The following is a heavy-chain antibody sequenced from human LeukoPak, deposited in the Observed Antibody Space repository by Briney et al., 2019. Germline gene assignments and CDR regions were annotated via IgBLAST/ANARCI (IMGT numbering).Heavy chain of an antibody. V-gene: IGHV3-23*01. J-gene: IGHJ6*02. CDR3: FTVTTRSGPGKYYYYGMDV. CDR2: ISGSGGST. D-gene: IGHD4-11*01. Sequence: GGSLRLSCAASGFTFSSYAMSWVRQAPGKGLEWVSAISGSGGSTYYADSVKGRFTISRDNSKNTLYLQMNSLRAEDTAVYYCFTVTTRSGPGKYYYYGMDVWGQGTTVTVSS. CDR1: GFTFSSYA.